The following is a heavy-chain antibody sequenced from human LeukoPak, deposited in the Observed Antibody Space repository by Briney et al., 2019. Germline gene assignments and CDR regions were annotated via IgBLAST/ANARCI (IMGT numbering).Heavy chain of an antibody. D-gene: IGHD3-10*01. Sequence: PGGSLRLSCAASGFTFGTYGMHWVRQAPGKGLEWVAVIAYDGSNKYYADSVKDRFTISRDNSKNTLYLQMNSLRAEDTAVYYCAKDRSMVRGSLGYWGQGTLVTVSS. CDR3: AKDRSMVRGSLGY. CDR1: GFTFGTYG. J-gene: IGHJ4*02. V-gene: IGHV3-30*18. CDR2: IAYDGSNK.